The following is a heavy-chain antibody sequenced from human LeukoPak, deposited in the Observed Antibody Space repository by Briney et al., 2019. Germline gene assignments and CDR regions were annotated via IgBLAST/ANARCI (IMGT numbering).Heavy chain of an antibody. V-gene: IGHV3-23*01. J-gene: IGHJ4*02. D-gene: IGHD2-15*01. CDR1: GFTFSSYA. CDR2: ISGSGGST. CDR3: AKKPTPGIVVVVAAHYFDY. Sequence: GGSLRLSCAASGFTFSSYAMHWVRQAPGKGLEWVSAISGSGGSTYYADSVKGRFTISRDNSKNTLYLQMNSLRAEDTAVYYCAKKPTPGIVVVVAAHYFDYWGQGTLVTVSS.